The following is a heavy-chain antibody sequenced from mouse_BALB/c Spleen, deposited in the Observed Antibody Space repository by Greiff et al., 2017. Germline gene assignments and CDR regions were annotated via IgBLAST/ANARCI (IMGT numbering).Heavy chain of an antibody. CDR1: GYSFTSDYV. CDR3: ARTTTASGFAY. J-gene: IGHJ3*01. CDR2: ISYSGST. V-gene: IGHV3-2*02. Sequence: DVQLQESGPGLVKPSQSLSLSCTVTGYSFTSDYVWYWIRQLPGNILEWMGYISYSGSTSYNPSLKSRISITRDTSKNQFFLQLNSVTTEDTAAYYCARTTTASGFAYWGQGTLVTVSA. D-gene: IGHD1-2*01.